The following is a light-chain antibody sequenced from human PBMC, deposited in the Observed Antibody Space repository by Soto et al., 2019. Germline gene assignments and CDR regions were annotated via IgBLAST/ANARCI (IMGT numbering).Light chain of an antibody. CDR2: EVS. Sequence: LTQPASVSGSAGQSITISCSGTMRDVGAYNYVSWYQQHPGKAPKLLIFEVSSRPSGVSNRFSGSKSGSTASLTISGLQAEDEADYYCSSYADSDTLYVFGTGTKVTVL. J-gene: IGLJ1*01. CDR3: SSYADSDTLYV. V-gene: IGLV2-14*01. CDR1: MRDVGAYNY.